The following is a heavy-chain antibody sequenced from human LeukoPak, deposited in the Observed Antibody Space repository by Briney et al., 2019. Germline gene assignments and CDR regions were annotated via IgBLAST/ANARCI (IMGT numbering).Heavy chain of an antibody. D-gene: IGHD2-2*01. CDR2: ISSSSSYI. V-gene: IGHV3-21*01. Sequence: GGSLRLSCAASGFTFSSYSMNWVRQAPGKGLEWVSSISSSSSYIYYADSVKGRFTISRDDAKSSLWLQMNSLRADDTAMYYCARDPCSSTSCYFKSWGQGTLVTVSS. CDR1: GFTFSSYS. CDR3: ARDPCSSTSCYFKS. J-gene: IGHJ5*02.